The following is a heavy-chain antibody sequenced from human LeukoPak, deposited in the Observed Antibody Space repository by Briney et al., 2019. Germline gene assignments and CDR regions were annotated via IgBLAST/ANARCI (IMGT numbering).Heavy chain of an antibody. CDR1: GFTFSSYG. V-gene: IGHV3-30*18. CDR3: AKDREDIVVVPAASAAGL. J-gene: IGHJ4*02. D-gene: IGHD2-2*01. Sequence: GRSLRLSCAASGFTFSSYGMHWVRQARGKGLEWVAGISYDGSNKYYADSVKGRFTISRDNSKNTLYLQMNSLRAEDTAVYYCAKDREDIVVVPAASAAGLWGQGTLVTVSS. CDR2: ISYDGSNK.